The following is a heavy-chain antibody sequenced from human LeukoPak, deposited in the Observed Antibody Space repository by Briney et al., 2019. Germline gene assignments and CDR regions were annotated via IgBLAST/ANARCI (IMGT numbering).Heavy chain of an antibody. CDR1: GYTFTSYY. V-gene: IGHV1-46*01. CDR2: INPSGGST. Sequence: ASVKVSFKSSGYTFTSYYMYWVRQAPGQELEWMGIINPSGGSTSYAQKFQGRVTMTRDTSTSTVYMELSSLRSEDTAVYYCARDSGMVRGTVDYWGQGTLVTVSS. CDR3: ARDSGMVRGTVDY. D-gene: IGHD3-10*01. J-gene: IGHJ4*02.